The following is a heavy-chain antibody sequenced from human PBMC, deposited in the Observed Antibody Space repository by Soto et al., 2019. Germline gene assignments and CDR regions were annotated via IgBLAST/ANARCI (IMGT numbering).Heavy chain of an antibody. D-gene: IGHD3-3*01. Sequence: QVQLQESGPGLVKPSQTLSLTCTVSGGSISSGDYYWSWIRQPPGKGLEWIGYIYYSGSTYYNPSLNSRVTISVDTSKNQFSLKLSSVTAADTAGYYCARGPYYDFWSGGSYYFDYGGQGTLVTVSS. CDR2: IYYSGST. J-gene: IGHJ4*02. CDR1: GGSISSGDYY. V-gene: IGHV4-30-4*01. CDR3: ARGPYYDFWSGGSYYFDY.